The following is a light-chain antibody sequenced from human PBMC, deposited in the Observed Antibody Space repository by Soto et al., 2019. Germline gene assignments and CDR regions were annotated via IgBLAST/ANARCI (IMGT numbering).Light chain of an antibody. CDR1: QGISSF. CDR3: QQVKSYPLN. CDR2: AAS. J-gene: IGKJ4*01. Sequence: DIQLTQSPSSLSASVGDRVTITCRASQGISSFLAWYQQKPGKAPNFLIYAASTLQSGVPSRFSGSGSGTEFTLTISSLQPEDFATYYCQQVKSYPLNFGGGTKVEIK. V-gene: IGKV1-9*01.